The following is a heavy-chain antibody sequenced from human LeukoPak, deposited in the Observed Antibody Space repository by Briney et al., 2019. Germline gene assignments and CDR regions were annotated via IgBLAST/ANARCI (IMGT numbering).Heavy chain of an antibody. CDR3: ARDTSSVRAFDI. CDR1: GGPIGSGGYY. V-gene: IGHV4-31*03. J-gene: IGHJ3*02. D-gene: IGHD3-22*01. CDR2: IFHSGST. Sequence: SQTLSLTCTVSGGPIGSGGYYWSWIRQLPGKGLEWIGNIFHSGSTYYNPSLKSRFTISVDTSKNQFSLKLSSVTAADTAVYYCARDTSSVRAFDIWGQGTMVTVSS.